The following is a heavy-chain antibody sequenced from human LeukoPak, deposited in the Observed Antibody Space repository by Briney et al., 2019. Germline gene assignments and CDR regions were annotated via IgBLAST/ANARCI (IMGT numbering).Heavy chain of an antibody. D-gene: IGHD6-13*01. Sequence: GGSLRLSCAASGFTFSSYGMHWVRQAPGKGLEWVAVISHDGSNKYYADSAKGRFTISRDNSKNTLYLQMNSLRAEDTAVYYCAKDSLIAAPGPYDYWGQGTLVTVSS. CDR3: AKDSLIAAPGPYDY. J-gene: IGHJ4*02. CDR2: ISHDGSNK. CDR1: GFTFSSYG. V-gene: IGHV3-30*18.